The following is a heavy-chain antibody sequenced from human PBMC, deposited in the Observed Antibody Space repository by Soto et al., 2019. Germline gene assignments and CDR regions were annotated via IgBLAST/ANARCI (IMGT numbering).Heavy chain of an antibody. V-gene: IGHV3-23*01. D-gene: IGHD2-21*01. Sequence: EVQLLESGGGLVQPGGSLRLSCAASGFNFGSYAMSWGRQAPGKGLEWVSGISGSGGSPYYPDSVQGRFTISKDKANDTLYLHLTSLRAEDTDVYYYAKGIETGDRGAFDSWGQGTLVTVSS. CDR3: AKGIETGDRGAFDS. CDR2: ISGSGGSP. CDR1: GFNFGSYA. J-gene: IGHJ4*02.